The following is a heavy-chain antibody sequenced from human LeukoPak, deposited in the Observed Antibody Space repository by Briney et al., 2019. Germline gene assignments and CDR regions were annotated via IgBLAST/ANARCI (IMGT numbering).Heavy chain of an antibody. J-gene: IGHJ4*02. V-gene: IGHV1-69*05. CDR1: GGTFSSYA. CDR3: ARDHNGYSYGLSHY. CDR2: IIPIFGAA. Sequence: SVKVSCKASGGTFSSYAISWVPQAPGQGLEWMGRIIPIFGAANYAQKFQGRVTIITDESTSTAYMELSSLRSEDTAVYYCARDHNGYSYGLSHYWGQGTLVTVSS. D-gene: IGHD5-18*01.